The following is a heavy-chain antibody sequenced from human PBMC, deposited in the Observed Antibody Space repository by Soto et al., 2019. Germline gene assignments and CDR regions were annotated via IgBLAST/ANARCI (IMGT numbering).Heavy chain of an antibody. V-gene: IGHV4-31*03. CDR2: IYYSGST. D-gene: IGHD1-26*01. CDR3: ARGRDSGSYPFYFDY. Sequence: QVQLQESGPGLVKPSQTLSLTCTVSGGSISSGGYYWSWIRQHPGKGLEWIGYIYYSGSTYYNPSLMSRVTISVDTSKNQFSLKLSSVTAADTAVYYCARGRDSGSYPFYFDYWGQGTLVTVSS. CDR1: GGSISSGGYY. J-gene: IGHJ4*02.